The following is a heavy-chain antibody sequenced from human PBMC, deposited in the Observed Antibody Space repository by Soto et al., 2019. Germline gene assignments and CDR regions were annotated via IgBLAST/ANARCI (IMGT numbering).Heavy chain of an antibody. D-gene: IGHD1-26*01. CDR3: AKETYSGSCHFDY. V-gene: IGHV3-23*01. CDR1: GFAFSNSG. CDR2: ISDSGVST. J-gene: IGHJ4*02. Sequence: GGSLRLSCAASGFAFSNSGMSWVRQAPGKGLDWVSSISDSGVSTYYADSVKGRFTISRDNSKSTLYLQMNSLRAEDTAVYYCAKETYSGSCHFDYWGQGTLVTVSS.